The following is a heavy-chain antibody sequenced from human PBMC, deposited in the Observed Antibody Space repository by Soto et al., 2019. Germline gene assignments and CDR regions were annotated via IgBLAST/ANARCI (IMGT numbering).Heavy chain of an antibody. J-gene: IGHJ4*02. CDR3: ARGDKNNDYYFDH. V-gene: IGHV4-30-2*01. CDR1: GTSISSGDYA. Sequence: QLQLQESGSGLVKPSQTLSLTCVVSGTSISSGDYAWNWVRQPPGKGLEWLGYIYNNGGSYYNPSLKSRVTISLDRSQNHFSLRLKSVTAADTALYFCARGDKNNDYYFDHWGQGTLVTVTS. CDR2: IYNNGGS. D-gene: IGHD3-16*01.